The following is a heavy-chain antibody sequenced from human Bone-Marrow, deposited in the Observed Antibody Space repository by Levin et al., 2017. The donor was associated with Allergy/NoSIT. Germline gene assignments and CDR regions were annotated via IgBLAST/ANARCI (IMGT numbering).Heavy chain of an antibody. J-gene: IGHJ5*02. Sequence: GGSLRLSCAASGFTFSSYAMHWVRQAPGKGLEWVAVISYDGSNKYYADSVKGRFTISRDNSKNTLYLQMNSLRAEDTAVYYCARDSPLVVVAATNNWFDPWGQGTLVTVSS. D-gene: IGHD2-15*01. CDR3: ARDSPLVVVAATNNWFDP. CDR1: GFTFSSYA. V-gene: IGHV3-30-3*01. CDR2: ISYDGSNK.